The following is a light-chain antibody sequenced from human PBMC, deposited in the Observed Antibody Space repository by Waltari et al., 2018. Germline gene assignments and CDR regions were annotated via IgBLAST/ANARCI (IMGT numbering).Light chain of an antibody. CDR2: WAS. CDR3: QQYYCSPRT. CDR1: QSVLYNSNNKNY. J-gene: IGKJ1*01. Sequence: DIVMTQSPDSLASSLGERATINCNSSQSVLYNSNNKNYLAWYQPKPRQPPKLLICWASTRHSGVPDRFSGGGSGTDFTLTISSLQAEDVAVYCCQQYYCSPRTFGQGTKVEIK. V-gene: IGKV4-1*01.